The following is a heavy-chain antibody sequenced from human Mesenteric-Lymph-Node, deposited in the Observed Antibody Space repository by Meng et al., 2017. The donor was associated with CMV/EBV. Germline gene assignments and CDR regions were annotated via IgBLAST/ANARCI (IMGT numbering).Heavy chain of an antibody. V-gene: IGHV3-30-3*01. CDR2: ISYDGSNK. D-gene: IGHD3-22*01. CDR1: GFTFSKYA. Sequence: GGSLRLSCAASGFTFSKYAMHWVRQAPGKGLEWVALISYDGSNKYYADSVKGRFTISRDSSKNTLYLQMNSLRAEDTAVYYCARDAEALVVITQTGAFDIWGQGTMVTVSS. J-gene: IGHJ3*02. CDR3: ARDAEALVVITQTGAFDI.